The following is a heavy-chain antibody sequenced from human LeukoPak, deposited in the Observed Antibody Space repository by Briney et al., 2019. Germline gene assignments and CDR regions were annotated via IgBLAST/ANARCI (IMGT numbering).Heavy chain of an antibody. CDR1: GFTFSSYT. CDR3: ARGASWN. J-gene: IGHJ4*02. Sequence: GGSLRLSCAASGFTFSSYTMNWVRQAPGKGLEWVAVISYDGSNKYYADSVKGRFTISRDNSKNTLYLQMNSLRAEDTAVYYCARGASWNWGQGTLVTVSS. CDR2: ISYDGSNK. V-gene: IGHV3-30-3*01. D-gene: IGHD1-1*01.